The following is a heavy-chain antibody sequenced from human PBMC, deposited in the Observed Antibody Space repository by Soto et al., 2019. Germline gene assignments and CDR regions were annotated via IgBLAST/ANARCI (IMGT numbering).Heavy chain of an antibody. D-gene: IGHD3-10*01. J-gene: IGHJ5*02. CDR2: IYYSGST. CDR1: GGSISSYY. CDR3: ARHLYGSGERFDP. V-gene: IGHV4-59*08. Sequence: QVQLQESGPGLVKPSETLSLTCTVSGGSISSYYWSWIRQPPGKGLEWIGYIYYSGSTNYNPSLKSRVTVAVDTSKNQFSLMLSSVAAADTAVYYCARHLYGSGERFDPWGQGTLVTVSS.